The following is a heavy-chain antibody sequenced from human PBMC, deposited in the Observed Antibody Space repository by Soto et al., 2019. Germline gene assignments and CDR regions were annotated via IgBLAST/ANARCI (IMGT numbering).Heavy chain of an antibody. CDR1: GYTFTSYG. J-gene: IGHJ4*02. Sequence: QVHLVQSGAEVKKPGASVKVSCKGSGYTFTSYGITWVRQAPGQGLEWMGWISAHNGNTDYAQKHQGRVTVTRDTSTSTAYMELRSLRPDDTAVYYCARGRYGDYWGQGALVTVSS. CDR2: ISAHNGNT. D-gene: IGHD1-1*01. V-gene: IGHV1-18*01. CDR3: ARGRYGDY.